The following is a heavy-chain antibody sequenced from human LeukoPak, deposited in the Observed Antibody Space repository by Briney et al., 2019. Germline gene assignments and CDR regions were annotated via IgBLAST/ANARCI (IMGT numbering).Heavy chain of an antibody. D-gene: IGHD2-2*02. CDR1: GYTFTSYG. CDR2: ISAYNGNT. Sequence: ASVKVSCKASGYTFTSYGISWVRQAPGQGLEWMGCISAYNGNTNYAQKLQGRVTMTTDTSTSTAYMELRSLRSDDTAVYYCARYCSSTSCYTWFDPWGQGTLVTVSS. J-gene: IGHJ5*02. V-gene: IGHV1-18*01. CDR3: ARYCSSTSCYTWFDP.